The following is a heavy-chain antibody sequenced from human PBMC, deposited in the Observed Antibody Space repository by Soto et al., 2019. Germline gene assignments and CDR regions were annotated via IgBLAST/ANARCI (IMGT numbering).Heavy chain of an antibody. J-gene: IGHJ4*02. CDR2: ISSNGGST. Sequence: EVQLVESGEGLVQPGGSLRLSCAASGFTFSSYAMHWVRQAPGKGLEYVSAISSNGGSTYYAGSVKGRFTISRDNSKNTLYLQMGSLRAEDMAVYYCARGGGTVTTTGYYFDYWGQGTLVTVSS. D-gene: IGHD4-17*01. CDR1: GFTFSSYA. V-gene: IGHV3-64*02. CDR3: ARGGGTVTTTGYYFDY.